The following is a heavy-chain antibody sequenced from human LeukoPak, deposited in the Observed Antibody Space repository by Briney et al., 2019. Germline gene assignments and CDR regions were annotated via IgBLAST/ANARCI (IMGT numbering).Heavy chain of an antibody. CDR1: GFTFSSYG. CDR2: ISYDGSNK. D-gene: IGHD3-9*01. Sequence: PGGSLRLSCAASGFTFSSYGMHWVRQAPGKGLECVAVISYDGSNKYYADSVKGRFTISRDNSKNTLYLQMNSLRAEDTAVYYCAKGRGDILTGYYYFDYWGQGTLVTVSS. V-gene: IGHV3-30*18. CDR3: AKGRGDILTGYYYFDY. J-gene: IGHJ4*02.